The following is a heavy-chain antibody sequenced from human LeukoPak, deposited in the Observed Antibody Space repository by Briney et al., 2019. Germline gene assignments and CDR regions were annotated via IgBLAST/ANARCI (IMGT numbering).Heavy chain of an antibody. CDR3: AKDQRITMIVVVTDAFDI. Sequence: ASVKVSFKASGYTFTSYGISWVRQAPGQGLEWMGWISAYNGNTNYAQKLQGRVTMTTDTSTSTAYMELRSLRSEDTAVYYCAKDQRITMIVVVTDAFDIWGQGTMVTVSS. CDR1: GYTFTSYG. CDR2: ISAYNGNT. D-gene: IGHD3-22*01. J-gene: IGHJ3*02. V-gene: IGHV1-18*01.